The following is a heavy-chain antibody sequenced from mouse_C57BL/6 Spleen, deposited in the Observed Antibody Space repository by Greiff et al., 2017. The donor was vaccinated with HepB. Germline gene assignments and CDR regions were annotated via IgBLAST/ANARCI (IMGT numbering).Heavy chain of an antibody. J-gene: IGHJ3*01. CDR2: INPNNGGT. D-gene: IGHD3-2*02. V-gene: IGHV1-18*01. CDR1: GYTFTDYN. Sequence: EVQLQQSGPELVKPGASVKIPCKASGYTFTDYNMDWVKQSHGKSLEWIGDINPNNGGTIYNQKFKGKATLTVDKSASTAYMELRSLTSEDTAVYYCARYSSGSFAYWGQGTLVTVSA. CDR3: ARYSSGSFAY.